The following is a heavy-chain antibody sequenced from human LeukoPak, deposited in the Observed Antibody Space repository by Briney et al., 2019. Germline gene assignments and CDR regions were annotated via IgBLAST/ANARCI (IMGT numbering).Heavy chain of an antibody. D-gene: IGHD2-2*01. CDR2: INYSGST. V-gene: IGHV4-34*01. CDR1: GGSFSGYY. CDR3: ARGQRRQGNCSNASCYGYSYYYIDV. J-gene: IGHJ6*03. Sequence: SETLSLTCAVSGGSFSGYYWSWIRQPPGKGLEWIGEINYSGSTNYNPSLKSGVTISVDKSKNQFSLQLTSVTDADTAVYYCARGQRRQGNCSNASCYGYSYYYIDVWDKGTTVTVSS.